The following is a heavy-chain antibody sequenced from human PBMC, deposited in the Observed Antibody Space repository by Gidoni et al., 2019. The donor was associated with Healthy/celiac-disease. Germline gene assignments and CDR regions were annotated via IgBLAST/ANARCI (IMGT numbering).Heavy chain of an antibody. J-gene: IGHJ1*01. CDR1: GGSISSSSYY. D-gene: IGHD6-19*01. V-gene: IGHV4-39*01. CDR3: ASSIAVAGTGPRGEYFQH. Sequence: QLQLQESGPGLVKPSETLSLTCTVPGGSISSSSYYWGWIRQPPGKGLEWIGSIYYSGSTYYNPSLKSRVTISVDTSKNQFSLKLSSVTAADTAVYYCASSIAVAGTGPRGEYFQHWGQGTLVTVSS. CDR2: IYYSGST.